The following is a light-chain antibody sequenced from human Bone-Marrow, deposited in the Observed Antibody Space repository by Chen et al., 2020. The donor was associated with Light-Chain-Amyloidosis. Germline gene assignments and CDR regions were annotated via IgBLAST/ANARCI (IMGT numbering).Light chain of an antibody. V-gene: IGLV3-25*03. CDR3: QSADSSDTYVI. CDR1: TLPRQY. CDR2: KDS. J-gene: IGLJ2*01. Sequence: SLDLTQPPAVSVSPGQTARITCSGDTLPRQYTYWDQRKPGQAPQLGIDKDSQRPSGIPERFSGSGSGTRVPLTISGVEAEDEAEYCCQSADSSDTYVIFGGGTKLTVL.